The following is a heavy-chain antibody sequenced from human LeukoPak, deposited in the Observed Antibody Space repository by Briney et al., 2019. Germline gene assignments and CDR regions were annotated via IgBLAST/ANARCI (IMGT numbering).Heavy chain of an antibody. Sequence: GGSLRLSCAASGFTFDDYAMHWVRQAPGKGLEWVSLISGDGGSTYYADSVKGRFTISRDNSKNFLYLQMNSLRTEDTALYHCAKDRGWYDYWGQGTLVTVSS. J-gene: IGHJ4*02. CDR1: GFTFDDYA. CDR3: AKDRGWYDY. D-gene: IGHD6-19*01. V-gene: IGHV3-43*02. CDR2: ISGDGGST.